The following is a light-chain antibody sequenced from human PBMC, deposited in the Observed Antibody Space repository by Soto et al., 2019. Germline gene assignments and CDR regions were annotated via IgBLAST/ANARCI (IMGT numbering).Light chain of an antibody. CDR2: AAS. J-gene: IGKJ4*01. V-gene: IGKV1-39*01. CDR1: QSISNH. Sequence: DIQMTQSPSTLSGSVGDRVIITCRASQSISNHLNWYQQKPGKAPKLLIFAASSLQSGVPSRFSGSGSGTDFTLTITRLEPEDFAVYYCQQYDFGGGTKVDIK. CDR3: QQYD.